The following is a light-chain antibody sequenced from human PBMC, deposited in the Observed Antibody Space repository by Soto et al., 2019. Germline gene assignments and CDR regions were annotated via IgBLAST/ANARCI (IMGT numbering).Light chain of an antibody. CDR3: QQYGRSPE. CDR1: QSVSSR. J-gene: IGKJ1*01. Sequence: IVAPRWPGRPSTYLLERSTVSCRASQSVSSRLAWYQQRPGQAPRLLIYGASSRATGIPDRFSGSGSGTDFTLTICRLEPDDFAVCYCQQYGRSPEFGQRTKVDIK. V-gene: IGKV3-20*01. CDR2: GAS.